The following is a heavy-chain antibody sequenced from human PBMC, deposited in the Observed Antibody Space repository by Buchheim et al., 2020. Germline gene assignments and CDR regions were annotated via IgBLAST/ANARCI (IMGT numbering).Heavy chain of an antibody. Sequence: EVQLVESGGGLVQPGGSLRLSCAASGFTFSSYWMHWVRQAPGKGLVCVSRINSDGSSTRYAVSVKRRFTISRDNAKNTLYLQMNSLRAEDTAVYYCARDVGPNYDFWSGYSGGWFDPWGQGTL. V-gene: IGHV3-74*01. D-gene: IGHD3-3*01. J-gene: IGHJ5*02. CDR1: GFTFSSYW. CDR3: ARDVGPNYDFWSGYSGGWFDP. CDR2: INSDGSST.